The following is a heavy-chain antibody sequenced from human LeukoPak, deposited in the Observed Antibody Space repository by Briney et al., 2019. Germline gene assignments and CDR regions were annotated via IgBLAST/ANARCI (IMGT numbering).Heavy chain of an antibody. CDR2: ISSSSSYI. CDR3: ARDIGKGPRNDY. D-gene: IGHD1-26*01. Sequence: PGGSLRLSCAASGFTFSSYSMNWVRQAPGKGLEWVSSISSSSSYIYYADSVKGRFTISRDNAKNSLYLQMNSLRAEDTAVYYCARDIGKGPRNDYWGQGTLVTVSS. J-gene: IGHJ4*02. CDR1: GFTFSSYS. V-gene: IGHV3-21*01.